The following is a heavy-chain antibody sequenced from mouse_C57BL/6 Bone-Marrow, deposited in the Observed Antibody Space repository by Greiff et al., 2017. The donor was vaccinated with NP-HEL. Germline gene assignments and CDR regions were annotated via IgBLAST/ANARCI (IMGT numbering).Heavy chain of an antibody. CDR2: IDPENGDT. CDR1: GFNIKDDY. Sequence: EVKVEESGAELVRPGASVKLSCTASGFNIKDDYMHWVKQRPEQGLEWIGWIDPENGDTEYASKFQGKATITADTSSNTAYLQLSSLTSEDTAVYYCIYDGYYPFAYWGQGTLVTVSA. V-gene: IGHV14-4*01. D-gene: IGHD2-3*01. J-gene: IGHJ3*01. CDR3: IYDGYYPFAY.